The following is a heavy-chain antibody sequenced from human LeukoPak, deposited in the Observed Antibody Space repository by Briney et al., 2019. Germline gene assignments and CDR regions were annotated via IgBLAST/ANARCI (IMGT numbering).Heavy chain of an antibody. CDR3: ARGPEWYYFDY. CDR2: IYYSGSA. D-gene: IGHD3-3*01. Sequence: SETLSLTCTVSGGXISSYYCSWIRQPPGKGLEWIGYIYYSGSAIYSPSLKSRVTISVDTSKNQFSLRLSSVTAADTAVYYCARGPEWYYFDYWGQGTLVTVSS. CDR1: GGXISSYY. J-gene: IGHJ4*02. V-gene: IGHV4-59*08.